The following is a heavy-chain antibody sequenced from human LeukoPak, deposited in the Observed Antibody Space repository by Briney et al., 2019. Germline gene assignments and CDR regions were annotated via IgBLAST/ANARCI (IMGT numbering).Heavy chain of an antibody. CDR2: ISYDGSNK. J-gene: IGHJ5*02. CDR1: GFTFSSYA. Sequence: GGSLRLSCAASGFTFSSYAMHWVRQAPGKGLEWVAVISYDGSNKYYADSVRGRFTISRDNSKNTLSLHMNSLRSEDTGVYYCAKGGWTLPFDPWGQGTLVTVSS. V-gene: IGHV3-30-3*01. CDR3: AKGGWTLPFDP. D-gene: IGHD3/OR15-3a*01.